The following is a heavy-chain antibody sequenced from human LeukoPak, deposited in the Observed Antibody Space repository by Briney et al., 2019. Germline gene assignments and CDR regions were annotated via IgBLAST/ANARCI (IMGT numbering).Heavy chain of an antibody. D-gene: IGHD6-13*01. CDR1: GGTFSSYA. Sequence: SVKVSCKASGGTFSSYAISWVRQAPGQGLEWMGGIIPIFGTANYAQKFQGRVTITADESTSTAYMGLSSLRSEDTAVYYCARDQGPAVGEFDPWGQGTLVTVSS. CDR2: IIPIFGTA. V-gene: IGHV1-69*13. J-gene: IGHJ5*02. CDR3: ARDQGPAVGEFDP.